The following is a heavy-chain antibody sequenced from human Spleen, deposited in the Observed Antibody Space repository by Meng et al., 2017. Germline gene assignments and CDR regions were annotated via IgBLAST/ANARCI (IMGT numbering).Heavy chain of an antibody. J-gene: IGHJ4*02. CDR3: ARGQGDYYDSSGSYFHYYFDY. CDR1: GYTFTTYF. V-gene: IGHV1-46*01. CDR2: INPSRATT. D-gene: IGHD3-22*01. Sequence: ASVKVSCKASGYTFTTYFLHWVRQAPGQGLEWMVIINPSRATTTYAQKFKGRVTMTRDTSTSTVYMELSSLRSDDTAVYYCARGQGDYYDSSGSYFHYYFDYWGQGTLVTVSS.